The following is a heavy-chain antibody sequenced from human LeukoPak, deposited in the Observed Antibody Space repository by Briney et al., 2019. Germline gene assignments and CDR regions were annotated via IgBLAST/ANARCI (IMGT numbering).Heavy chain of an antibody. CDR3: ARPTSGYYDSSGYYH. CDR1: GGTFSSYA. CDR2: IIPIFGTA. J-gene: IGHJ5*02. Sequence: SVKVSCKASGGTFSSYAISWVRQAPGQGLEWMGGIIPIFGTANYAQKFQGRVTITADESTSTAYMELSSLRSEDTAVYYCARPTSGYYDSSGYYHWGQGTLVTVSS. D-gene: IGHD3-22*01. V-gene: IGHV1-69*13.